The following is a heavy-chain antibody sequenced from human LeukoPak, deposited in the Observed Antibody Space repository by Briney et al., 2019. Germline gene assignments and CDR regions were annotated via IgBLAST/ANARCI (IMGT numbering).Heavy chain of an antibody. CDR2: IYHSGST. Sequence: PSETLSLTCTVSGYSISSGYYWGWIRQPPGKGLEWIGSIYHSGSTYYNPSLRSRVTISVDTSKNQFSLKLSSVTAADTAVYYCARDRGDSSGYYQFFDYWGQGTLVTVSS. V-gene: IGHV4-38-2*02. CDR3: ARDRGDSSGYYQFFDY. D-gene: IGHD3-22*01. J-gene: IGHJ4*02. CDR1: GYSISSGYY.